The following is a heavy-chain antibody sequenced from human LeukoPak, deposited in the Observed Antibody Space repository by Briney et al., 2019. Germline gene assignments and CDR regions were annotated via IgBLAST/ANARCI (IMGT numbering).Heavy chain of an antibody. CDR1: GLTFSDHY. J-gene: IGHJ4*02. D-gene: IGHD6-19*01. V-gene: IGHV3-72*01. Sequence: GGSLRLSCAVSGLTFSDHYMDWVRQPPGKGLEWVGRTRNKANSYTREYAASVKGRFIISRDDSENSLYLQINSLTTEDTAVYYCVSARDTSGRRNFDYWGQGTLVTVSS. CDR2: TRNKANSYTR. CDR3: VSARDTSGRRNFDY.